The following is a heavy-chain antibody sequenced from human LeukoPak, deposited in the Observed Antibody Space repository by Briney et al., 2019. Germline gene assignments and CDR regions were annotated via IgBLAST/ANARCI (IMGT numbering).Heavy chain of an antibody. J-gene: IGHJ5*02. V-gene: IGHV4-39*01. Sequence: PSETLSLTCTVSGGSISSSNYYWGWIRQPPGKGLEWIGSIYYSGSTYYNPSLKSRVTISVDTSKNQFSPKLSSVTAADTAVYYCARQGYSYGYDWFDPWGQGTLVTVSS. CDR2: IYYSGST. D-gene: IGHD5-18*01. CDR1: GGSISSSNYY. CDR3: ARQGYSYGYDWFDP.